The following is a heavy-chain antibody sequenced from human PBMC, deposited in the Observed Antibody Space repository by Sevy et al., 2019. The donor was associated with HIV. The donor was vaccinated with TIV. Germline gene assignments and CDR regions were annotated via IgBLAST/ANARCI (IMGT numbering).Heavy chain of an antibody. D-gene: IGHD6-13*01. V-gene: IGHV3-49*03. Sequence: GGSLRLSCTASGFTFGDYAMSWFRQAPGKGLEWVGFIRSKAYGGTTENAASVKGRFTISRDDSKSIAYLQMNSLKTEDTAVYYCTRGRIAAAGPFDYWGQGTLVTVSS. CDR1: GFTFGDYA. CDR3: TRGRIAAAGPFDY. J-gene: IGHJ4*02. CDR2: IRSKAYGGTT.